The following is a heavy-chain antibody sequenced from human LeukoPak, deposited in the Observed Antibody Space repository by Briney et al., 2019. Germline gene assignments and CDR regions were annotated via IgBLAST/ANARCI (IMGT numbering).Heavy chain of an antibody. D-gene: IGHD6-19*01. Sequence: GASVKVSCKASGYTFTGYYMHWVRQAPGQGLEWMGWINPNSGGTNYAQKFQGRVTMTRDTSISTAYMELSRLRSDDTAVYYCARENGWYEDYYYGMDVWGQGTTVTVSS. J-gene: IGHJ6*02. CDR3: ARENGWYEDYYYGMDV. CDR2: INPNSGGT. CDR1: GYTFTGYY. V-gene: IGHV1-2*02.